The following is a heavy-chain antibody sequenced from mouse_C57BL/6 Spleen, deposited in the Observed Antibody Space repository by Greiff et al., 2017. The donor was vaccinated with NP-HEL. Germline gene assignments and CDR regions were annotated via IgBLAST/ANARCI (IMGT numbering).Heavy chain of an antibody. CDR3: ARRGLAYYSNYGAMDY. V-gene: IGHV1-82*01. J-gene: IGHJ4*01. D-gene: IGHD2-5*01. CDR1: GYAFSSSW. Sequence: VQLVESGPELVKPGASVKISCKASGYAFSSSWMNWVKQRPGKGLEWIGRIYPGDGDTNYNGKFKGKATLTADKSSSTAYMQLSSLTSEDSAVYFCARRGLAYYSNYGAMDYWGQGTSVTVSS. CDR2: IYPGDGDT.